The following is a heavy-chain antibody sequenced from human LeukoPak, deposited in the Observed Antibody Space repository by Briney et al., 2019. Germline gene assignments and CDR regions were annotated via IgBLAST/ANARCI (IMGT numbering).Heavy chain of an antibody. Sequence: PSETLSLTCTVSGGSVNSGSYYWNWIRQPPGKGLGWIGYIYYSGSTNYNPSLKSRVTISVDTSKNQFSLMLSSVTAADTAVYYCARGYDSSAYYPFNYWGQGTLVTVSS. CDR1: GGSVNSGSYY. CDR3: ARGYDSSAYYPFNY. V-gene: IGHV4-61*01. D-gene: IGHD3-22*01. J-gene: IGHJ4*02. CDR2: IYYSGST.